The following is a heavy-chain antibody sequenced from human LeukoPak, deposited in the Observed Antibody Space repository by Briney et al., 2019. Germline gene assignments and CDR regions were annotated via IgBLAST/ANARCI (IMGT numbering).Heavy chain of an antibody. D-gene: IGHD2-2*01. V-gene: IGHV4-30-2*01. CDR3: ARVGYCSSTSCPFDY. CDR1: GGSISSGGYP. Sequence: PSQTLSLTCAASGGSISSGGYPWSWIRQPPGKGLEWIGYIYHSGSTYYNPSLKSRVTISVDRSKNQFSLKLSSVTAADTAVYYCARVGYCSSTSCPFDYWGQGTLVTVSS. CDR2: IYHSGST. J-gene: IGHJ4*02.